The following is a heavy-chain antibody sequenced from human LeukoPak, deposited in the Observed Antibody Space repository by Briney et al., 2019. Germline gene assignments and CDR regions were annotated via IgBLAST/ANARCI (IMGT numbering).Heavy chain of an antibody. CDR2: IYYSGST. CDR3: ARDGYSGSYYDGYGMDV. V-gene: IGHV4-59*01. CDR1: GGSISSYY. J-gene: IGHJ6*02. Sequence: SETLSLTCTVPGGSISSYYWSWIRQPPGKGLEWIGYIYYSGSTNYNPSLKSRVTISVDTSKNQFSLKLSSVTAADTAVYYCARDGYSGSYYDGYGMDVWGQGTTVTVSS. D-gene: IGHD1-26*01.